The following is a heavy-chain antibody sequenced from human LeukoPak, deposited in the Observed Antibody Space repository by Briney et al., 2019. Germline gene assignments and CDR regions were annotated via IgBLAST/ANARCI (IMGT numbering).Heavy chain of an antibody. CDR2: ISGSGGST. V-gene: IGHV3-23*01. D-gene: IGHD3-10*01. J-gene: IGHJ4*02. CDR1: GFTFSSYT. CDR3: AKVKTGTWSNDY. Sequence: PGGSLRLSCAASGFTFSSYTMSWVRQAPGKGLEWVSAISGSGGSTYYADSVKGRFTISRDNSKNTLYLQMNSLRAEDTAVYYCAKVKTGTWSNDYWGQGTLVTVSS.